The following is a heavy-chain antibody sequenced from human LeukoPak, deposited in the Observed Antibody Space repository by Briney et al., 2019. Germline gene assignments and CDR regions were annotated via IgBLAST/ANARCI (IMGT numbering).Heavy chain of an antibody. D-gene: IGHD4-17*01. J-gene: IGHJ4*02. V-gene: IGHV3-7*01. CDR1: GVTFSTYS. CDR3: AKDLLGTTVTGAFDY. CDR2: IKRDGTDK. Sequence: GESLRLSCAASGVTFSTYSMNWLRLAPGKGLEWVANIKRDGTDKHYVDSVEGRFTISRGNSKNTLYLQMNSLRAEDTAVYYCAKDLLGTTVTGAFDYWGQGTLVTVS.